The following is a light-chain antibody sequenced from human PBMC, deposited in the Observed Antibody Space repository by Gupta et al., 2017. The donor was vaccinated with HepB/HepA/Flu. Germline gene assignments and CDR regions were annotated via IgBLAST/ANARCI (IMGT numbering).Light chain of an antibody. CDR3: QHDDRSSRT. CDR2: KAS. J-gene: IGKJ1*01. CDR1: RDISQW. Sequence: DIQLTQSPSSLSASVGDTVTITCRTSRDISQWLAWYQQKPGEAPKLLISKASYLESGVPSRFRGRGSATEFTLTITSLQPDDFATYYCQHDDRSSRTFGQGTQVEIK. V-gene: IGKV1-5*03.